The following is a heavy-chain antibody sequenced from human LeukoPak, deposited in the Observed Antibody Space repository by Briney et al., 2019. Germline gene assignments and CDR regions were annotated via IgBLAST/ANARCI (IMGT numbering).Heavy chain of an antibody. CDR2: IIPIFGTA. D-gene: IGHD5-24*01. Sequence: SVTVSCTASGGTFSSYAISWVRQAPGQGLEWMGGIIPIFGTANYAQKFQGRVTITADESTSTAYMELSSLRSEDTAVYYCARGLDGYIPHAFDIWGQGTMVTVSS. J-gene: IGHJ3*02. V-gene: IGHV1-69*01. CDR3: ARGLDGYIPHAFDI. CDR1: GGTFSSYA.